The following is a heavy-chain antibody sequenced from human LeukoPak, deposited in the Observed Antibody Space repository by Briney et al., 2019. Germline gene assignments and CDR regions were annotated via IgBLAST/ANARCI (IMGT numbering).Heavy chain of an antibody. D-gene: IGHD3-10*01. CDR3: ARSVFWFGELSHFDT. V-gene: IGHV4-59*01. CDR2: IYYSGST. CDR1: GGSISSYY. J-gene: IGHJ5*02. Sequence: SETLSLTCTVSGGSISSYYWSWIRQPPGKGLEWIGYIYYSGSTNYNASLKSRVTISVDTSKNQFSLKLSSVTAAYTAVYYCARSVFWFGELSHFDTWGQGTLVTVSS.